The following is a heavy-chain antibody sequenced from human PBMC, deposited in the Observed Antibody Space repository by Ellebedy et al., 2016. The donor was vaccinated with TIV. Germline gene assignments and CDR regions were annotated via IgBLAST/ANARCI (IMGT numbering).Heavy chain of an antibody. J-gene: IGHJ4*02. D-gene: IGHD5-12*01. Sequence: GSLRLXXTVSGGSISSYYWSWIRQPAGKGLEWIGRIYTSGSTYYNPSLKSRVTISVDTSKNQFSLKLSSVTAADTAVYYCARERPGYSGYDYSYYFDYWGQGTLVTVSS. V-gene: IGHV4-4*07. CDR2: IYTSGST. CDR1: GGSISSYY. CDR3: ARERPGYSGYDYSYYFDY.